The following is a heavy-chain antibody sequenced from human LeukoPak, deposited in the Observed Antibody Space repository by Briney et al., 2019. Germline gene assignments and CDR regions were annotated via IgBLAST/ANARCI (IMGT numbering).Heavy chain of an antibody. J-gene: IGHJ4*02. CDR1: GGSFSGYY. CDR3: ARLFYYDSSGYYYPPTY. D-gene: IGHD3-22*01. V-gene: IGHV4-34*01. CDR2: INHSGST. Sequence: PSETLSLTCAVYGGSFSGYYWSWIRQPPGKGLEWIGEINHSGSTNYNPSLKSRVTISVDTSKNQFSLKLSSVTAADTAVYYCARLFYYDSSGYYYPPTYWGQGTLVTVSS.